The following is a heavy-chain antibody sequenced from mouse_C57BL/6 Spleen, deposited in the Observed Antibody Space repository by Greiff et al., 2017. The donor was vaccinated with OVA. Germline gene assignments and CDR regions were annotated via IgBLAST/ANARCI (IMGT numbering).Heavy chain of an antibody. Sequence: VQLQQSGAELVRPGSSVKLSCKASGYTFTSYWMHWVKQRPIQGLEWIGNIDPSDSETHYNQKFKDKATLTVDKSSSTAYMQLSSLTSEDSAVYDCARGGWLLSFDYWGQGTTLTVSS. D-gene: IGHD2-3*01. CDR1: GYTFTSYW. CDR2: IDPSDSET. V-gene: IGHV1-52*01. J-gene: IGHJ2*01. CDR3: ARGGWLLSFDY.